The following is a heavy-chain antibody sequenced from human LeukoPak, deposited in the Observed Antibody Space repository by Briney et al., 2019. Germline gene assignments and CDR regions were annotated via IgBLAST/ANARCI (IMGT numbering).Heavy chain of an antibody. CDR3: ARDSSVVATLDYFDY. V-gene: IGHV1-2*02. Sequence: ASVKVSCKASGYTFTGYYMHWVRQAPGQGLEWMGWISPNSGGTNYAQKFQGRVTMTRDTSISTAYMELSRLRSDDTAVYYCARDSSVVATLDYFDYWGQETLVTVSS. CDR1: GYTFTGYY. J-gene: IGHJ4*02. D-gene: IGHD2-21*01. CDR2: ISPNSGGT.